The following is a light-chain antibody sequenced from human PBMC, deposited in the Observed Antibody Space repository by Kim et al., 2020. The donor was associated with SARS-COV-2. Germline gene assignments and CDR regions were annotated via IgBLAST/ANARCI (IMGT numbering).Light chain of an antibody. CDR2: GAS. J-gene: IGKJ2*03. CDR1: QSVSIN. CDR3: QQTFGTQYS. V-gene: IGKV1-39*01. Sequence: SASVGDRVTITCRATQSVSINLNWYQQRPGKAPRLLIYGASTLQSGVPSRFSGSGSGTGFTLTISSLQPEDFAIYYCQQTFGTQYSFGQGTKLEI.